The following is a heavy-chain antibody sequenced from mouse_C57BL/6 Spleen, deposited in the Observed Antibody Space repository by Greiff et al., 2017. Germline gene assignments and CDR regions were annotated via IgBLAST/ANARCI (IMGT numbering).Heavy chain of an antibody. J-gene: IGHJ1*03. CDR3: ARRDYGNYDWYFDV. CDR2: IYPGDGDT. CDR1: GYAFRSYW. Sequence: VQLQQSGAELVKPGASVKISCKASGYAFRSYWMNWVKQRPGKGLEWIGQIYPGDGDTNYNGKFKGKATLTADKSSSTAYMQLSSLTSEDSAVXFCARRDYGNYDWYFDVWGTGTTVTVSS. D-gene: IGHD2-1*01. V-gene: IGHV1-80*01.